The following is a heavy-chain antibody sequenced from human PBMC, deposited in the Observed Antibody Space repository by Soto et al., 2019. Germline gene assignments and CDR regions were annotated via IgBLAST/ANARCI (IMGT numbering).Heavy chain of an antibody. CDR1: GGSISSYY. D-gene: IGHD4-4*01. V-gene: IGHV4-59*01. CDR3: ARGFAPYSNYDKYYFDY. CDR2: IYNSGST. Sequence: SETLSLTCTVSGGSISSYYWSWIRQPPGKGLEWIGYIYNSGSTNYNPSLKSRVTISVDTSKNQFSLKLRSVTAADTAVYYCARGFAPYSNYDKYYFDYWGQGTLVTVSS. J-gene: IGHJ4*02.